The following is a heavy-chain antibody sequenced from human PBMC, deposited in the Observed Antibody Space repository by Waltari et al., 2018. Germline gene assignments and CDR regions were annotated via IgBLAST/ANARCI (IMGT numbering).Heavy chain of an antibody. Sequence: VQLVQSGAEVKKPGSSVKVSCKASGGTFSSYAISWVRQAPGQGLEWVSAISGSGGSTYYADSVKGRFTISRDNSKNTLYLQMNSLRAEDTAVYYCANDYGGNSRDDAFDIWGQGTMVTVSS. CDR3: ANDYGGNSRDDAFDI. V-gene: IGHV3-23*04. CDR2: ISGSGGST. J-gene: IGHJ3*02. D-gene: IGHD2-21*02. CDR1: GGTFSSYA.